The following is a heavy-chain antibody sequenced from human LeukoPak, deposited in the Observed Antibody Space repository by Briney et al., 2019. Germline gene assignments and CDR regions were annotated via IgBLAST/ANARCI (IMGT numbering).Heavy chain of an antibody. J-gene: IGHJ3*02. V-gene: IGHV5-51*01. CDR3: ASPAANLGDAFDI. CDR2: IYPGDSDT. Sequence: GESLKISCKGSGYSFTSYWIGWVRQMPGKGLEWMGIIYPGDSDTRYSPSFQGQVTISADKSISTAYLQWSSLKASDTAMYYCASPAANLGDAFDIWGQGTMVTVSS. D-gene: IGHD5-18*01. CDR1: GYSFTSYW.